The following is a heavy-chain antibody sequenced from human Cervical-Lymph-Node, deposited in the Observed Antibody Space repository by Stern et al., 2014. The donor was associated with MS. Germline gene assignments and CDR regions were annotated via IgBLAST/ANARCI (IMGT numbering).Heavy chain of an antibody. CDR3: AREGGNTAEYFQH. V-gene: IGHV3-33*01. J-gene: IGHJ1*01. Sequence: VQLVESGGGVVQPGRSLRLSCAASGFTFSSSGMHWVRQAPGKGLEWLAIIWYDGSNGYYADSVKGRFTISRDNSKNTLYLQMNSLRAEDTAVYYCAREGGNTAEYFQHWGQGTLVTVSS. D-gene: IGHD4-23*01. CDR1: GFTFSSSG. CDR2: IWYDGSNG.